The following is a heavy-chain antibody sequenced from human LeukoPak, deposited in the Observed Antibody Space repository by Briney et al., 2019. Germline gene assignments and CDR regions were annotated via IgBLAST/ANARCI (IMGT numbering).Heavy chain of an antibody. J-gene: IGHJ4*02. CDR1: GFTFSSYS. CDR2: TSSSSSYI. Sequence: GSLKLSCAASGFTFSSYSMNWVRQAPGKGLGWVSSTSSSSSYIYYADSVKGRFTISRDNAKNSLYLQMNSLRAEDTAVYYCARSPSSTDVDYWGQGTLVTVSS. D-gene: IGHD2/OR15-2a*01. V-gene: IGHV3-21*01. CDR3: ARSPSSTDVDY.